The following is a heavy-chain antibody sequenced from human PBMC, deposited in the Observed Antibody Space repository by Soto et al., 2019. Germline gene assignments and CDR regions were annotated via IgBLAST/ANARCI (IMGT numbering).Heavy chain of an antibody. CDR2: IYTSGNA. V-gene: IGHV4-4*07. D-gene: IGHD2-2*01. J-gene: IGHJ5*01. CDR3: AGQTPYVSTWFDY. Sequence: PSETVSPTCTVSEDFIRNYCWTWIRQPAGEGLEWVGRIYTSGNATYNPYLKSRVIMSVDTSKNEFSLNLTSVTPADTAIYYCAGQTPYVSTWFDYWAHGTMVTFSS. CDR1: EDFIRNYC.